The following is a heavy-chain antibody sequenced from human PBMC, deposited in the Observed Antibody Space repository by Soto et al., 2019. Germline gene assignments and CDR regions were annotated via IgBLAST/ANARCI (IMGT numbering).Heavy chain of an antibody. CDR3: AARSGATGLGFDI. CDR1: GGTFGSHT. V-gene: IGHV1-69*01. CDR2: IIPMSGAR. D-gene: IGHD3-3*01. J-gene: IGHJ3*02. Sequence: QVQLVQSGSEVKKPGSSLTVSCAASGGTFGSHTVTWLRQAPGQGHEWVGGIIPMSGARNNAQKFRGRVTITSHETTNTAYLELNNLTFEATALYYCAARSGATGLGFDIWGQGTTVSVS.